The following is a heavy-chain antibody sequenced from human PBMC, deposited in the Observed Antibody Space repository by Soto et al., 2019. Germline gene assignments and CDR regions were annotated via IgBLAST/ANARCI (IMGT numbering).Heavy chain of an antibody. Sequence: GKLLQSGAEGKKPGASVRVSCKPSGYTLRDYYIQGGGQAPGQGLEGMGWINRNSGDPNYAQKFKGRVTMSRDTSINTAYMELRWLRSEDTAVYYCTREGGGIAAAGAGNDAFDIWGQGTKVTVSS. D-gene: IGHD6-13*01. CDR3: TREGGGIAAAGAGNDAFDI. V-gene: IGHV1-2*02. J-gene: IGHJ3*02. CDR2: INRNSGDP. CDR1: GYTLRDYY.